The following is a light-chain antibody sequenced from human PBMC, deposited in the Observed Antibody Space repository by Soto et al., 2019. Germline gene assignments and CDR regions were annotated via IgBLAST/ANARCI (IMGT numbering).Light chain of an antibody. J-gene: IGKJ4*01. CDR3: QLYDNLLLT. CDR1: QDISNH. V-gene: IGKV1-33*01. Sequence: TLSPASLAASTGDRVPITCQASQDISNHLNWYQQKPGKAPKLLIYVASNLDTGVPSRFSGSGSGTEFTFTISSLQPEDVATYYCQLYDNLLLTFAGGTKVDIK. CDR2: VAS.